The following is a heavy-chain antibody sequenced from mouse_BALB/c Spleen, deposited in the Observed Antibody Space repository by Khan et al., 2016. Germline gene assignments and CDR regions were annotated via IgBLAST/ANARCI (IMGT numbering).Heavy chain of an antibody. J-gene: IGHJ2*01. CDR1: GYTFTSYW. V-gene: IGHV1-87*01. CDR3: ARRGCYGPFFD. Sequence: QVQLQQSGAELARPGASVKLSCKASGYTFTSYWMQWVKKRPGQGLEWIGSIYPGDGDTRYTQKFKGKATLTADKSSSTAYMQLSSLASEDSAVYYCARRGCYGPFFDWGQGTTLTVSS. CDR2: IYPGDGDT. D-gene: IGHD1-1*01.